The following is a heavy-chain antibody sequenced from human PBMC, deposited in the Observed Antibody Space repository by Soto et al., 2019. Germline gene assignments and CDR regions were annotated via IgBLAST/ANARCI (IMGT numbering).Heavy chain of an antibody. Sequence: EVQLVESGGGLVQPGRSLRLSCAASGFTFDDYAMHWVRQAPGKGLEWVSGISWNSGSIGYADSVKGRFTISRDNAKNSLYLQMNSLRAEDTALYYCAKSGGSKRAGYYYYYYMDVWGKGTTVTVSS. V-gene: IGHV3-9*01. CDR3: AKSGGSKRAGYYYYYYMDV. D-gene: IGHD2-15*01. CDR2: ISWNSGSI. CDR1: GFTFDDYA. J-gene: IGHJ6*03.